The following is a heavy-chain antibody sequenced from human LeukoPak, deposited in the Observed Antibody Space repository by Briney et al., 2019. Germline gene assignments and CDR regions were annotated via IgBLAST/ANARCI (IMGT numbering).Heavy chain of an antibody. CDR3: AKTTAVVTPPLYFQN. J-gene: IGHJ1*01. Sequence: PGGSLRLSCAASGFTFSSYAMSWVRQAPGKGLEWVSSISGSGRSIYYADSVKGRFTISRDSSKNTLYLQMNSLRAEDTAVYYCAKTTAVVTPPLYFQNWGQGTLVTVSS. V-gene: IGHV3-23*01. CDR2: ISGSGRSI. CDR1: GFTFSSYA. D-gene: IGHD4-23*01.